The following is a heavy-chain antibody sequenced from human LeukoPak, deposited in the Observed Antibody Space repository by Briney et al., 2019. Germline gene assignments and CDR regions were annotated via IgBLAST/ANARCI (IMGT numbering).Heavy chain of an antibody. V-gene: IGHV3-23*01. J-gene: IGHJ4*02. D-gene: IGHD1-26*01. CDR2: ISGGGSGT. CDR3: VKDLSGSFSFDQ. CDR1: GFTFSSYA. Sequence: PGGSLRLSYAPSGFTFSSYAMSWVRQAPGKGLGWVAVISGGGSGTYYADSVRGRFTISRDNSKNTLYLQMSSLRPEDTAVYYCVKDLSGSFSFDQWGQGTLVTVSS.